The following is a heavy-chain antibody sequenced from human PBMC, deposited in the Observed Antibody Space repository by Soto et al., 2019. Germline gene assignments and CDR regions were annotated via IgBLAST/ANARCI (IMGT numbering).Heavy chain of an antibody. CDR2: IYYSGST. CDR1: GGSISSYY. J-gene: IGHJ3*02. V-gene: IGHV4-59*01. D-gene: IGHD2-15*01. CDR3: AGYGYCSGGSCDPGAFDI. Sequence: SETLSLTCTVSGGSISSYYWSWIRQPPGKGLEWIGYIYYSGSTNYNPSLKSRVTISVDTSKNQFSLKLSSVTAADTAVYYCAGYGYCSGGSCDPGAFDIWGQGTMVTVSS.